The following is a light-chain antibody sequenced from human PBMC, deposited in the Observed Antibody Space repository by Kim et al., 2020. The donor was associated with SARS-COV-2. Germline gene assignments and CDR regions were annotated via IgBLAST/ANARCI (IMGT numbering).Light chain of an antibody. Sequence: PGERATLSCRASQSVSSSYLAWYQQKPGQAPRLLIYGASSRATGIPDRFSGSGSGTDFTLTISRLEPEDFAVYYCQQYGSSPETFGQGTKVDIK. CDR2: GAS. CDR1: QSVSSSY. V-gene: IGKV3-20*01. CDR3: QQYGSSPET. J-gene: IGKJ1*01.